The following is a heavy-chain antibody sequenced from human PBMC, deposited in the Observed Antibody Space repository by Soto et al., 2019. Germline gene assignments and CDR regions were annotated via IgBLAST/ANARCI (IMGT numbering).Heavy chain of an antibody. V-gene: IGHV4-34*01. CDR3: VSGYYFDD. J-gene: IGHJ4*02. Sequence: PSDIQCLTWNGYGGSLSGYYWRWIRQPPGKGLEWIGEINHSGSTNYNPSLKSRVTISVDTSKKQFSLKLTAMTAADTAVYHCVSGYYFDDWGQGSLVTVSS. CDR2: INHSGST. CDR1: GGSLSGYY.